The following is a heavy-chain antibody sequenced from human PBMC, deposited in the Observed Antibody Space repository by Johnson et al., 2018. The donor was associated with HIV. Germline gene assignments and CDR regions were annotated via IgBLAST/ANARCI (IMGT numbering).Heavy chain of an antibody. V-gene: IGHV3-11*04. CDR2: ISSSGSTI. CDR3: AKAISGGSWAFDI. Sequence: QVQLVESGGDLVKPGGSLRLSCAASGFTFSDYYMSWIRQAPGKGLEWVSYISSSGSTIYYADSVKGRFTISRYNAKSSLYLQMNSLRAEDTAVYYCAKAISGGSWAFDIWGQGTMVTAS. J-gene: IGHJ3*02. D-gene: IGHD6-13*01. CDR1: GFTFSDYY.